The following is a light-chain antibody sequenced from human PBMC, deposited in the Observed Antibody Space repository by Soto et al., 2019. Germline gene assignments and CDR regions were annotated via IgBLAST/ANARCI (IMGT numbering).Light chain of an antibody. CDR1: QRISTY. CDR2: TAS. CDR3: QQHYNTPWT. V-gene: IGKV1-39*01. J-gene: IGKJ1*01. Sequence: DIHLTQAPSSLSASVGDRITITCRASQRISTYLNWYQQKPGKAPELVSYTASSLESGVPSRVSGSGSETDFTLTISSLQPEDLATYYCQQHYNTPWTFGQGTKVEIK.